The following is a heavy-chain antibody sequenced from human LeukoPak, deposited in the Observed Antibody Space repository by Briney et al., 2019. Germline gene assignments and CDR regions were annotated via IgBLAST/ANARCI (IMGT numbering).Heavy chain of an antibody. CDR1: GGSVSSGSYY. CDR3: ARGRGTMVRGVIIDY. CDR2: IYYSGST. D-gene: IGHD3-10*01. V-gene: IGHV4-61*01. J-gene: IGHJ4*02. Sequence: PSETLSLTCTVSGGSVSSGSYYWRWIRQPPGKGLEWIGYIYYSGSTNYNPSLKSRVTISVDTSKNQFSLKLSSVTAADTAVYCCARGRGTMVRGVIIDYWGQGTLVTVSS.